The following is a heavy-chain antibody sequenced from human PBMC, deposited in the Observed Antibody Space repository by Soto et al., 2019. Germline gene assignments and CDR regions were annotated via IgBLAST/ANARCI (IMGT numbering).Heavy chain of an antibody. J-gene: IGHJ4*02. Sequence: QVQLQESGPGLVKPSGTLSLTCAVSGDSVSSPYYWCWVRQPPGKGLEWIGEVFHTGTTSYNPSLRSRVTRSMDKSINQSSLDLSSVTAADTAVYYCARRAGWYAVHSWGPGTLVIVSS. CDR2: VFHTGTT. CDR1: GDSVSSPYY. V-gene: IGHV4-4*02. CDR3: ARRAGWYAVHS. D-gene: IGHD6-19*01.